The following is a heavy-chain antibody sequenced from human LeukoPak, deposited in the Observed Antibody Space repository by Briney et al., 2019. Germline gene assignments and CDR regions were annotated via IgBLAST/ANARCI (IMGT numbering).Heavy chain of an antibody. D-gene: IGHD4-17*01. CDR1: GFTFSNYA. Sequence: PGGSLRLSCAASGFTFSNYAMGWVRQAPAKGLEWVSTSSGNGDNTYYADSVKGRFTISRGNSRNTLYLQMSGLRADDTAVYYCAKFRGIPTTVTQDWGQGTLVTVSS. V-gene: IGHV3-23*01. J-gene: IGHJ4*02. CDR3: AKFRGIPTTVTQD. CDR2: SSGNGDNT.